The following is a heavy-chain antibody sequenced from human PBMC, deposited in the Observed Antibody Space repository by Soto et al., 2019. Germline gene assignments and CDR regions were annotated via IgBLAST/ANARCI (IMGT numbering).Heavy chain of an antibody. CDR3: AKGDNLGPKTGYAFDP. Sequence: SQTLSLTCAISGDSVSSNTASWNWIRRSPSRGLEWLGRTYFRSKWYNDYAVSVKSRIIINPDTSNTQFSLQLNSVTPEDTAVYFCAKGDNLGPKTGYAFDPWGQGIMVTVSS. J-gene: IGHJ5*02. CDR1: GDSVSSNTAS. D-gene: IGHD5-12*01. CDR2: TYFRSKWYN. V-gene: IGHV6-1*01.